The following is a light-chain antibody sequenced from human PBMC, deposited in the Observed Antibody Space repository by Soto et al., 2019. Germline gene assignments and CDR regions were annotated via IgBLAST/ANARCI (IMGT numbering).Light chain of an antibody. J-gene: IGKJ5*01. CDR3: QQYSDLPMT. CDR2: GAS. V-gene: IGKV3-20*01. Sequence: EIVLTQSPGTLSLSPGETATLSCRASQSVSSYLAWCQQKPGQAPRLLIYGASRRATGIPDRFSGSASGTDFTLTISRLEPEDFAVYFCQQYSDLPMTFGQGTRLEVK. CDR1: QSVSSY.